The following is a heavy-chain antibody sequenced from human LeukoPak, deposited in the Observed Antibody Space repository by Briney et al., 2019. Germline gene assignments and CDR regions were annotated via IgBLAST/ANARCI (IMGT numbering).Heavy chain of an antibody. J-gene: IGHJ4*02. CDR1: GFTFSTYN. CDR2: ISPSSSYI. CDR3: ARGIYYDSSGYGPKDD. Sequence: GGSLRLSCAASGFTFSTYNMNWVRQAPGKGLEWVSYISPSSSYIYYGDSVKGRFTISRDNAKNSLYLQMNSLRAEDTAVYYCARGIYYDSSGYGPKDDWGQGTLVTVSS. V-gene: IGHV3-21*01. D-gene: IGHD3-22*01.